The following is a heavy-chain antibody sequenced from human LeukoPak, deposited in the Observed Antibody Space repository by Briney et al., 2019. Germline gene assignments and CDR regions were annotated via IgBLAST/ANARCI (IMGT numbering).Heavy chain of an antibody. V-gene: IGHV3-30*02. CDR2: IRYDGTDK. J-gene: IGHJ6*03. CDR1: GFTFSSYG. CDR3: ARGGDFWSGYSRGYYMDV. D-gene: IGHD3-3*01. Sequence: PGGSLRLSCAVSGFTFSSYGMHWVRQAPGKGLEWVAFIRYDGTDKYYADSVKGRFTISRDNAKNTLYLQMNSLRAEDTAVYYCARGGDFWSGYSRGYYMDVWGKGTTVTVSS.